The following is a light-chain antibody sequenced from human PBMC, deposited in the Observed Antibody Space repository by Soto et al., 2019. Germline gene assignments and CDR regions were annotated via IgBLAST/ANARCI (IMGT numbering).Light chain of an antibody. CDR3: QQYVMSPPSWT. Sequence: ETVLTQSPGTLSLSPGERATLSCRASQSVSSSYLAWYQQKPGQAPRLLIYEASSRYTGIPDRFSGSGSGKDFTLTSSRLEPEDVAVYYCQQYVMSPPSWTFGQGTKVEIK. CDR2: EAS. CDR1: QSVSSSY. V-gene: IGKV3-20*01. J-gene: IGKJ1*01.